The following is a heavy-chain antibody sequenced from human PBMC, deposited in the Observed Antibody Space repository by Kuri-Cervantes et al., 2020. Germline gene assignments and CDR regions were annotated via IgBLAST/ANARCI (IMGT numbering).Heavy chain of an antibody. CDR3: ARVLYLDV. J-gene: IGHJ6*04. V-gene: IGHV3-48*04. Sequence: GESLKISCAASGFTFSSYSMNWVRQAPGKGLEWVSYISSNTIYYADSVKGRFTISRDNAKNSLYLQMNSLRAEDTAVYYCARVLYLDVWGKGTTVTDSS. D-gene: IGHD2-8*01. CDR2: ISSNTI. CDR1: GFTFSSYS.